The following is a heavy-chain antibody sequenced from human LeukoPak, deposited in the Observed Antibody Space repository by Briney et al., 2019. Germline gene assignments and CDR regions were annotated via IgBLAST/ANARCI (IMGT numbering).Heavy chain of an antibody. J-gene: IGHJ3*02. Sequence: SETLSFTCTVSGGSINSNNYYWGWIRQPPGKGLEWIGSIYYSGSTYYNPSLKSRVTMSVDTSKNQFSLKLSSVTAADTAVYYCARMPGYYGSGSRGAFDIWGQGSMVSVSS. CDR2: IYYSGST. V-gene: IGHV4-39*07. D-gene: IGHD3-10*01. CDR1: GGSINSNNYY. CDR3: ARMPGYYGSGSRGAFDI.